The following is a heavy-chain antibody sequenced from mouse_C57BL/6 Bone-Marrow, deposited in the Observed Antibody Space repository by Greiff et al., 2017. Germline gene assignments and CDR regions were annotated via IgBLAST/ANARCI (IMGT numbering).Heavy chain of an antibody. CDR1: GYSITSGYY. V-gene: IGHV3-6*01. CDR2: ISYDGSN. J-gene: IGHJ3*01. CDR3: ARDMGYGSSYGFAY. Sequence: EVQLVESGPGLVKPSQSLSLTCSVTGYSITSGYYWNWIRQFPGNKLEWMGYISYDGSNNYNPSLKNRISITRDTSKNQFFLKLNSVTTEDTATYYCARDMGYGSSYGFAYWGQGTLVTVSA. D-gene: IGHD1-1*01.